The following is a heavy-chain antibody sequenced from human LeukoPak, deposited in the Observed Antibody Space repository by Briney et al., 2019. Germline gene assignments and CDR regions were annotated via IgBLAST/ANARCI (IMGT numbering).Heavy chain of an antibody. Sequence: GGSLRLSCAASGFTVSSNYMSWVRQAPGKGLEWVSVIYSGGSTYYADSVKGRFTISRDNSKNTLYLQMNSLRAEDTAVYYCAGLDYYDSSGWIYYYGMDVWGQGTTVTVSS. CDR3: AGLDYYDSSGWIYYYGMDV. CDR1: GFTVSSNY. J-gene: IGHJ6*02. D-gene: IGHD3-22*01. V-gene: IGHV3-53*01. CDR2: IYSGGST.